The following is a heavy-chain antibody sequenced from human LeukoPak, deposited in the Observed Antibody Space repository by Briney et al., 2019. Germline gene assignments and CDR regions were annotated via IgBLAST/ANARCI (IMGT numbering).Heavy chain of an antibody. J-gene: IGHJ4*02. CDR3: AREWGSTSRRPLDS. CDR2: IYTFDNT. D-gene: IGHD2-2*01. CDR1: GGSIRGYY. Sequence: SETLSLTCTVSGGSIRGYYWTWVRQPAGKGLEWIGRIYTFDNTNYNPSLKGRVSMSIDTSNSQFSLKLDDVTAADTAIYYCAREWGSTSRRPLDSWGQGSLVTVSS. V-gene: IGHV4-4*07.